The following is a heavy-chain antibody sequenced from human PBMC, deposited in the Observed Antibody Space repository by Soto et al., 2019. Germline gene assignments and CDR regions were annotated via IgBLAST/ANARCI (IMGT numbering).Heavy chain of an antibody. J-gene: IGHJ4*02. CDR2: IYHSGST. V-gene: IGHV4-4*02. CDR3: ARDGEGTEGGESDY. CDR1: GGSISSSNW. Sequence: QVQLQESGPGLVKPSGTLSLTCAVSGGSISSSNWWSWVRQPPGKGLEGFGEIYHSGSTNYNPSLKSRVTISVDKSKNQFSLKLGSVTAADTAVYYCARDGEGTEGGESDYWGQGTLVTVSS. D-gene: IGHD1-1*01.